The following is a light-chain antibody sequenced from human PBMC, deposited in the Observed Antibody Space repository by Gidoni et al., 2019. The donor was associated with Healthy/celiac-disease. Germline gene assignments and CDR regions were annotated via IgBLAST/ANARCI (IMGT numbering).Light chain of an antibody. CDR3: AAWDDSLSGWV. Sequence: QSVPTQPPSASGTPGQRVTISCSGSSSNIGSNYVYWYHQLPGTAPKLLIYRNNQRPSGVPDRFSGSKSGTSASLAISGLRSEDEADYYCAAWDDSLSGWVFGGGTKLTVL. V-gene: IGLV1-47*01. J-gene: IGLJ3*02. CDR1: SSNIGSNY. CDR2: RNN.